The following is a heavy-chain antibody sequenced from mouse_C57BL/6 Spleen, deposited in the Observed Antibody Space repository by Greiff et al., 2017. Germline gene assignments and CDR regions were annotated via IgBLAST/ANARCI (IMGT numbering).Heavy chain of an antibody. CDR2: INPYNGDT. D-gene: IGHD1-1*01. CDR1: GYSFTGYF. CDR3: ARSYGSSPPWFAY. Sequence: VQLQQPGPELVKPGASVKISCKASGYSFTGYFMNWVMQSHGKSLEWIGRINPYNGDTFYNQKFKGKATLTVDKSSSTAHMELRSLTSEDSAVYYCARSYGSSPPWFAYWGQGTLVTVSA. J-gene: IGHJ3*01. V-gene: IGHV1-20*01.